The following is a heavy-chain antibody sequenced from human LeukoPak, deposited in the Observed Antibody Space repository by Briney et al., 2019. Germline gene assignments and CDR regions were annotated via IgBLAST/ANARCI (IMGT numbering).Heavy chain of an antibody. CDR3: ARHVDYGSGNYYKRTYYYYGMDV. D-gene: IGHD3-10*01. Sequence: PSETLSLTCTVSGGSISSTNYYWGWIRQPPGKGLEWIGSIYYSGSTYYNPSLKSRVTISVDTSKNQFSLRLSSVTAADTAMYYCARHVDYGSGNYYKRTYYYYGMDVWGQGTTVTVSS. V-gene: IGHV4-39*01. CDR2: IYYSGST. J-gene: IGHJ6*02. CDR1: GGSISSTNYY.